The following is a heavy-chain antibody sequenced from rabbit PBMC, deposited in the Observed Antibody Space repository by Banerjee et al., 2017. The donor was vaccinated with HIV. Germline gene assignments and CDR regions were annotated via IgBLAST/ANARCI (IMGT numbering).Heavy chain of an antibody. CDR1: GIDFSSYYY. V-gene: IGHV1S45*01. CDR2: IGARDGRS. Sequence: QEQLEESGGGLVQPGGSLKLSCKASGIDFSSYYYMCWVRQAPGKGLELIACIGARDGRSWYASWAKGRFTISKTSSTTVTLQMTSLTAADTATYFCARDSWTGYGDGNLWGPGTLVTVS. D-gene: IGHD6-1*01. J-gene: IGHJ4*01. CDR3: ARDSWTGYGDGNL.